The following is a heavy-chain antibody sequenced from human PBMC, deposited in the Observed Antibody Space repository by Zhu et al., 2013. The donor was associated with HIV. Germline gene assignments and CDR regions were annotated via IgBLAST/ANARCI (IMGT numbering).Heavy chain of an antibody. CDR1: GYTFTNYG. J-gene: IGHJ5*02. Sequence: QVQLVQSGAEMKSPGASVRISCKASGYTFTNYGIAWVRQAPGQRLEWLGWINTKKGNTNYAHNFQGRITMTADTSTTTAYMELKSLRSGDTAIYYCAAVWNYDWFDPWGQGTLIIVSS. CDR2: INTKKGNT. D-gene: IGHD3-16*01. V-gene: IGHV1-18*01. CDR3: AAVWNYDWFDP.